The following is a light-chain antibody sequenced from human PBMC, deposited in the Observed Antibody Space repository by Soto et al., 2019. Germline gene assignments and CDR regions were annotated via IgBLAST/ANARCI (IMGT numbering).Light chain of an antibody. V-gene: IGKV1-27*01. CDR2: AAS. J-gene: IGKJ4*01. Sequence: DIQMTQSPSSLSASVGDRVTITCRASQGIYNYLAWYQQKPGKVPKVLIYAASTLQSGVPSRFSGSGFGTDFTLTIRSLQPEDVATYYCQKYNSAPLTFGGGTKVDIK. CDR1: QGIYNY. CDR3: QKYNSAPLT.